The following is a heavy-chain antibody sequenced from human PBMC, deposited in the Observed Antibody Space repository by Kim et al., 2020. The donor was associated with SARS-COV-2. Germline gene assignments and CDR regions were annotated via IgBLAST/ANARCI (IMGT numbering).Heavy chain of an antibody. V-gene: IGHV1-58*01. Sequence: SVKVSCKASGFTFTSSAVQWVRQARGQRLEWIGWIVVGSRNTNYAQKFHERVTITRDMSTSTAYMKLSSLRSDDTAVYYCVAGAAWLLGYYYYGIDVCGQGTTVTVSS. CDR1: GFTFTSSA. CDR3: VAGAAWLLGYYYYGIDV. CDR2: IVVGSRNT. J-gene: IGHJ6*02. D-gene: IGHD3-22*01.